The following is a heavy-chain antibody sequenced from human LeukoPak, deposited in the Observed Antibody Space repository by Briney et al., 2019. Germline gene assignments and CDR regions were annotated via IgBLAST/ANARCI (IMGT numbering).Heavy chain of an antibody. CDR2: ISGGSGGST. CDR1: GFTFSDYA. V-gene: IGHV3-23*01. Sequence: TGGSLRLSCAASGFTFSDYAMSWVRQAPGKGLECLSVISGGSGGSTYYADSVTGRFTISRDNSKNTLYLQMNSLRAEDTAVYYCAKDLYYYDSSGSFDYWGQGTLVTVSS. CDR3: AKDLYYYDSSGSFDY. D-gene: IGHD3-22*01. J-gene: IGHJ4*02.